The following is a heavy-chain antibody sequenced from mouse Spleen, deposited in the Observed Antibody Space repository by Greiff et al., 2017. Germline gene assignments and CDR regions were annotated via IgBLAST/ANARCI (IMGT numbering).Heavy chain of an antibody. CDR2: IWGGGST. V-gene: IGHV2-9*01. CDR1: GFSLTSYG. D-gene: IGHD1-1*01. CDR3: AKQGGITTVVATDWYFDV. J-gene: IGHJ1*01. Sequence: VQVVESGPGLVAPSQSLSITCTVSGFSLTSYGVDWVRQPPGKGLEWLGVIWGGGSTNYNSALMSRLSISKDNSKSQVFLKMNSLQTDDTAMYYCAKQGGITTVVATDWYFDVWGAGTTVTVSS.